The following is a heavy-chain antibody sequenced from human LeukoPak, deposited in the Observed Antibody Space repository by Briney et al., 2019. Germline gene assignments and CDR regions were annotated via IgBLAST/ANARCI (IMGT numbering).Heavy chain of an antibody. V-gene: IGHV4-59*02. Sequence: SETLSLTCTISGGSVSDYYWSWIRQSPGKGLEWIGYIYHTGSTSYSPSLKSRVTISADTSQNQFSLKLSSVTAAGTAVYYCARYDSDAFDIWGQGTMVTVSS. J-gene: IGHJ3*02. CDR1: GGSVSDYY. D-gene: IGHD3-16*01. CDR2: IYHTGST. CDR3: ARYDSDAFDI.